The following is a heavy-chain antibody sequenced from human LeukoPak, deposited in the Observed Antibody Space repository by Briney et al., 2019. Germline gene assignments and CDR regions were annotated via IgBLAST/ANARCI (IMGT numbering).Heavy chain of an antibody. Sequence: EASVKVSCKASGYTFTSYGISWVRQAPGQGLEWMGWISAYNGNTNYAQKLQGRVTMTTDTSTSTAYMELRSLRSDDTAVYYCARDGNYYDSSGYSTGDLFDYWGQGTLVTVSS. D-gene: IGHD3-22*01. CDR3: ARDGNYYDSSGYSTGDLFDY. V-gene: IGHV1-18*01. CDR1: GYTFTSYG. J-gene: IGHJ4*02. CDR2: ISAYNGNT.